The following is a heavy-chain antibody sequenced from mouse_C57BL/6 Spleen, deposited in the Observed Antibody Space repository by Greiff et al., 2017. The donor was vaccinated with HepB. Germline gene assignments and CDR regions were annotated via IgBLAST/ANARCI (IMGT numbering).Heavy chain of an antibody. V-gene: IGHV1-80*01. CDR3: AREGYYDSHKAMDY. D-gene: IGHD2-4*01. CDR1: GYAFSSYW. Sequence: QVQLKQSGAELVKPGASVKISCKASGYAFSSYWMNWVKQRPGKGLEWIGQIYPGDGDTNYNGKFKGKATLTADKSSSTAYMQLSSLTSEDSAVYFCAREGYYDSHKAMDYWGQGTSVTVSS. J-gene: IGHJ4*01. CDR2: IYPGDGDT.